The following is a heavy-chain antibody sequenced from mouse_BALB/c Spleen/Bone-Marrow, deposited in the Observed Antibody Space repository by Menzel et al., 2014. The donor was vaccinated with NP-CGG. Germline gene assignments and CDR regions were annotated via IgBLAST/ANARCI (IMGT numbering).Heavy chain of an antibody. V-gene: IGHV1S81*02. J-gene: IGHJ2*01. CDR1: GYTFTSYW. Sequence: QVQLKESGAELVKPGASVKLSCKASGYTFTSYWMHWVKQRPGQGLEWIGEIDPSTGRTDYNKKFKSQATLTVGKSSSTAYMHLSSLTSEDSAVYYCARINGYDYWGQGTTLTVSS. D-gene: IGHD2-2*01. CDR2: IDPSTGRT. CDR3: ARINGYDY.